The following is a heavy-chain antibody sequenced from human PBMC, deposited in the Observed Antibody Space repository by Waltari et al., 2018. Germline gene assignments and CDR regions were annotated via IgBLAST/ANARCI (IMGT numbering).Heavy chain of an antibody. D-gene: IGHD3-22*01. CDR3: TTAQYYYDSSGYYYFDY. J-gene: IGHJ4*02. V-gene: IGHV3-15*01. CDR1: GFTFSNAW. CDR2: IKSKTDGGTT. Sequence: EVQLVESGGGLVKPGGSLRLSCAASGFTFSNAWMSWVRQAPGKGLEWVGRIKSKTDGGTTDYAATVKGRITISRDDSKNTLYLQMNSLKTEDTAVYYCTTAQYYYDSSGYYYFDYWGQGTLVTVSS.